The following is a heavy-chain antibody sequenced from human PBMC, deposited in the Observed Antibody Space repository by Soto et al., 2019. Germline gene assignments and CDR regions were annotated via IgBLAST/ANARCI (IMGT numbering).Heavy chain of an antibody. D-gene: IGHD4-17*01. V-gene: IGHV3-30-3*01. CDR3: ARDLNGDPRGVDY. J-gene: IGHJ4*02. Sequence: GGSLRLSCAASGFTFSSYAMHWVRQAPGKGLEWVAVISYDGSNKYYADSVKGRFTISRDNSKNTLYLQMNSLRAEDTAVYYCARDLNGDPRGVDYWGQGTLVTVSS. CDR2: ISYDGSNK. CDR1: GFTFSSYA.